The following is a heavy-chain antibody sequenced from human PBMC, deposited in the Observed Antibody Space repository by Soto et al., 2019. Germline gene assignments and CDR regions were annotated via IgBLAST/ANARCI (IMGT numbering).Heavy chain of an antibody. V-gene: IGHV1-3*01. CDR3: ARGNERFLEWSPTDPFDY. J-gene: IGHJ4*02. CDR1: GYTFTSYA. D-gene: IGHD3-3*01. Sequence: ASVKVSCKASGYTFTSYAMHWVRQAPGQRLEWMGWINAGNGNTKYSQKFQGRVTITRDTSASTAYMELSSLRSEDTAVYYCARGNERFLEWSPTDPFDYWGQGTLVTVSS. CDR2: INAGNGNT.